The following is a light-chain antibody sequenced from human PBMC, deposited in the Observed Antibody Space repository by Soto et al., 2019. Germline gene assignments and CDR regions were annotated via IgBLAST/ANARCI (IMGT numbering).Light chain of an antibody. CDR2: DAS. V-gene: IGKV1-33*01. CDR3: QQYDNLLIT. J-gene: IGKJ5*01. CDR1: QDISNY. Sequence: DIPMTQSPSSLSASVGDRVTITCQASQDISNYLNWYQQKPGKAPKLLIYDASNLETGVPSRFSGSGSGTDFTFTISSLQPEDIATYYRQQYDNLLITFGQGTRLEIK.